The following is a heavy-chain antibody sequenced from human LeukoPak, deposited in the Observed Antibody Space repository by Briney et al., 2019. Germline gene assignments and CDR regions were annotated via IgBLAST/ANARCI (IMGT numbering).Heavy chain of an antibody. J-gene: IGHJ4*02. Sequence: GGSLRLSCAASGFTFDAYAMHWVRQAPGKGLEWVSGISWNSGTIGYADSVKGRFTISRDNAKNSLYLQMNSLRAEDTALYYCAKATGDGYSYGYGDYWGQGTPVTVSS. V-gene: IGHV3-9*01. CDR2: ISWNSGTI. D-gene: IGHD5-18*01. CDR3: AKATGDGYSYGYGDY. CDR1: GFTFDAYA.